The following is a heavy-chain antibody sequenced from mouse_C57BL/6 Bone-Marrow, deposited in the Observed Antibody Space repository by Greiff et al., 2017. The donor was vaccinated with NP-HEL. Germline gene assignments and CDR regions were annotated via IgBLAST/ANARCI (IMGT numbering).Heavy chain of an antibody. D-gene: IGHD1-1*02. Sequence: QVQLQQPGAELVKPGASVKLSCKASGYTFTSYWMHWVKQRPGQGLEWIGMIHPNNGSTNYNEKFKSKATLTVDTSSSTAYMQLSSLTSEDSAVYYGARYYYGGGHWYFDGWGKGTTVTVSS. CDR3: ARYYYGGGHWYFDG. J-gene: IGHJ1*03. CDR2: IHPNNGST. V-gene: IGHV1-64*01. CDR1: GYTFTSYW.